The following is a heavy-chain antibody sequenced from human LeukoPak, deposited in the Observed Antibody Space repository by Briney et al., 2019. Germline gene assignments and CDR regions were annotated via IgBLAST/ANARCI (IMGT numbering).Heavy chain of an antibody. V-gene: IGHV1-69*04. CDR3: ARGLDYYDSSGYMRRYYYYGMDV. D-gene: IGHD3-22*01. J-gene: IGHJ6*02. Sequence: SVKVSCKASGGTFSSYAISWVRQAPGQGLEWMGRIIPILGIANYAQKFQGRVTITADKSTSTAYMELSSLRSEDTAVYYCARGLDYYDSSGYMRRYYYYGMDVWGQGTTVTVSS. CDR1: GGTFSSYA. CDR2: IIPILGIA.